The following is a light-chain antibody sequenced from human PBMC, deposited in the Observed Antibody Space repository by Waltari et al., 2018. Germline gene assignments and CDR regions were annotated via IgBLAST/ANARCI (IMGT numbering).Light chain of an antibody. V-gene: IGKV1-5*03. CDR3: QQYDNYWT. J-gene: IGKJ1*01. CDR1: QSITNW. Sequence: DIQMTQSPSTLSASIGDRVNITCRASQSITNWLAWYQQKPVKAPKLLIYKASNLESGVPSRFSGSGSGTEFTLTISSLQPDDFATYYCQQYDNYWTFGQGTKVEIK. CDR2: KAS.